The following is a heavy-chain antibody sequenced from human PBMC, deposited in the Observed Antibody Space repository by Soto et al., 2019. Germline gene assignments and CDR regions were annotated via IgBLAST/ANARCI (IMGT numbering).Heavy chain of an antibody. CDR1: GGSVSSGSFY. D-gene: IGHD7-27*01. V-gene: IGHV4-61*01. Sequence: PSETLSLTCTVSGGSVSSGSFYWTWIRQPPGKGLEWIGYIYNSETTNYNPSLKRRVTMLLDTSKNQFSLILTSVTAADTAVYYCVRDRILGGLDVWGQGTTVTVS. J-gene: IGHJ6*02. CDR2: IYNSETT. CDR3: VRDRILGGLDV.